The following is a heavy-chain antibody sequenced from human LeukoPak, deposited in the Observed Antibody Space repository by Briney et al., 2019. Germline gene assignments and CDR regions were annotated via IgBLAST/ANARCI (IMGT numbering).Heavy chain of an antibody. CDR1: GGSISSSSYY. Sequence: SETLSLTCTVSGGSISSSSYYWGWIRQPPGKGLEWIGSIYYSGSTYYDPSLKSRVTISVDTSKNQFSLKLSSVTAADTAVYYCARGGITKADYWGQGTLVTVSS. J-gene: IGHJ4*02. CDR3: ARGGITKADY. V-gene: IGHV4-39*01. D-gene: IGHD3-3*01. CDR2: IYYSGST.